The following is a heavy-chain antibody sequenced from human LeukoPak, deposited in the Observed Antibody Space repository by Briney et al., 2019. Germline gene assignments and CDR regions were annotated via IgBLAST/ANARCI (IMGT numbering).Heavy chain of an antibody. V-gene: IGHV3-30*18. CDR2: ISYDGSNK. J-gene: IGHJ4*02. CDR3: AKTPLGYCSGGSCYLVY. D-gene: IGHD2-15*01. CDR1: GFTFSSYG. Sequence: GGSLRLSCAASGFTFSSYGMHWVRQAPGKGLEWVAVISYDGSNKYYADSVKGRFTISRDNSKNTLYLQMNSLRAEDTAVYYCAKTPLGYCSGGSCYLVYWGQGTLVTVSS.